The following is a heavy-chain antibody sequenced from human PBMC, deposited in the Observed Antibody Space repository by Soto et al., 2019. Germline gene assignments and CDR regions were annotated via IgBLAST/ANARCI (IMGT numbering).Heavy chain of an antibody. Sequence: GGSLRLSCAASGFTFSSYSMNWVRQAPGKGLEWVSSISSSSSYIYYADSVKGRFTISRDNAKNSLYLQMNSLRAEDTAVYYCAREGCSGGSCYYFDYWGQGTLVTVSS. V-gene: IGHV3-21*01. CDR3: AREGCSGGSCYYFDY. CDR1: GFTFSSYS. CDR2: ISSSSSYI. D-gene: IGHD2-15*01. J-gene: IGHJ4*02.